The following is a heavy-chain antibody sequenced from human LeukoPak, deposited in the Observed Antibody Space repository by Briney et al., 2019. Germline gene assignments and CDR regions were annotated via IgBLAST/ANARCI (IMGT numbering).Heavy chain of an antibody. CDR3: ARRIAVAGIPANWFDP. V-gene: IGHV4-59*08. J-gene: IGHJ5*02. CDR2: IYYSGST. Sequence: SETLSLTCTVSGGSISSYYWSWIRQPPGKGLEWIGYIYYSGSTNYNPSLKSRVTISVDTSKNQFSLKLSSVTAADTAVYYCARRIAVAGIPANWFDPWGQGTLVTVSS. D-gene: IGHD6-19*01. CDR1: GGSISSYY.